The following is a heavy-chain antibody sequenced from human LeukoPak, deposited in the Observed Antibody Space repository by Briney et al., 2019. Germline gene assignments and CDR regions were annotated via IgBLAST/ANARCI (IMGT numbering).Heavy chain of an antibody. V-gene: IGHV4-59*01. Sequence: SETLSLTCTVSGGSISSYYWSWIRQPPGEGLEWIGYIYYSGSTNYNPSLKSRVTISVDTSKNQFSLKLSSVTAADTAVYYCARERSSSGDDAFDIWGQGTMVTVSS. J-gene: IGHJ3*02. D-gene: IGHD6-19*01. CDR3: ARERSSSGDDAFDI. CDR1: GGSISSYY. CDR2: IYYSGST.